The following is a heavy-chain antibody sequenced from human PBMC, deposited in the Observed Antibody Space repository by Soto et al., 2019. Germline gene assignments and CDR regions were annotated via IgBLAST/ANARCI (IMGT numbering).Heavy chain of an antibody. D-gene: IGHD3-16*01. CDR3: AKEYVLFESYGTRYAHAFDI. CDR2: ISGSGGST. Sequence: PGGSLRLSCAASGFTFSSYAMSWVRQAPGKGLEWVSAISGSGGSTYYADSVKGRFTISRDNSKNTLYLQMNSLRAEDTAVYYCAKEYVLFESYGTRYAHAFDIWGQGTMVTVSS. CDR1: GFTFSSYA. V-gene: IGHV3-23*01. J-gene: IGHJ3*02.